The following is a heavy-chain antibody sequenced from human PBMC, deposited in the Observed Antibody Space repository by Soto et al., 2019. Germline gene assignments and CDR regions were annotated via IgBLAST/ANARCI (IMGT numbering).Heavy chain of an antibody. Sequence: SETLSLTCTVSGGSITSSYWSWIRRPPGKXLEWIAYIYDTGISGYTPSTSYNPSLKSRVTMSVDTSKSQFSLKLTSVTAADTAVYYCARDSPTVTHTGVWVNGMDVWGQGTTVTVSS. CDR3: ARDSPTVTHTGVWVNGMDV. V-gene: IGHV4-59*01. CDR2: IYDTGISGYTPST. D-gene: IGHD4-17*01. CDR1: GGSITSSY. J-gene: IGHJ6*02.